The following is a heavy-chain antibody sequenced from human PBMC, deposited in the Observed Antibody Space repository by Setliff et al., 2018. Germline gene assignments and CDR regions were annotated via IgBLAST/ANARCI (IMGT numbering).Heavy chain of an antibody. D-gene: IGHD2-21*01. Sequence: KLSETLSLTCNVSGGFISSSNYYWGWIRQPPGRGLEWIGNIYHSGSTYYNPSLKTRVTISVDTSKNQFSLRLSSVTAADTAVYYCVGGVVVIAFPGHWGQGTLVTVSS. CDR3: VGGVVVIAFPGH. CDR2: IYHSGST. V-gene: IGHV4-39*01. CDR1: GGFISSSNYY. J-gene: IGHJ4*02.